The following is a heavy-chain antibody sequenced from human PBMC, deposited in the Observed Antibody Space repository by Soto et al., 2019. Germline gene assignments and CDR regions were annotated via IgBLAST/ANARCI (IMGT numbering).Heavy chain of an antibody. V-gene: IGHV1-2*02. CDR2: INPNRGGT. CDR1: GYTFTNYY. J-gene: IGHJ3*01. D-gene: IGHD4-17*01. CDR3: ARDLGYGGNSGAFDV. Sequence: ASVKVSCKASGYTFTNYYIHWVRQARGQGLEWMGWINPNRGGTNFAQKFQGRVSMTRDTSITTAYMELNRLTSDDTAVYYCARDLGYGGNSGAFDVWGQGTMVT.